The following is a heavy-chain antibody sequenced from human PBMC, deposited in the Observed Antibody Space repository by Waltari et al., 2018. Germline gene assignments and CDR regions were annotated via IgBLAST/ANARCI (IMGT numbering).Heavy chain of an antibody. CDR3: TTRTWADGFDI. D-gene: IGHD7-27*01. CDR2: IKNKIDVGTI. J-gene: IGHJ3*02. CDR1: GFSFSNAW. V-gene: IGHV3-15*02. Sequence: EVLLVEAGGSLVKTGGSLRLSCAGSGFSFSNAWMNWVRQAPGKGLEWVGRIKNKIDVGTIDYAAPLKGRFTISRDDSKNTLYLQMNSLKIEDTAVYYCTTRTWADGFDIWGQGTMVTVSS.